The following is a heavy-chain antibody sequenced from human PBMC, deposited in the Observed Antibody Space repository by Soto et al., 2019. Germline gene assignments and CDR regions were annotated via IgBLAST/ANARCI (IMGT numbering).Heavy chain of an antibody. CDR2: ISGSGGST. CDR3: AKTGTIFGVVIIQYYYYMDV. Sequence: EVQLLESGGGLVQPGGSLRLSCTASGFTFSSYAMSWVRQAPGKGLEWVSAISGSGGSTYYADSVKGRFTISRDNSKNTLYLQMNSLRAEDTAVYYCAKTGTIFGVVIIQYYYYMDVWGKGTTVTVSS. J-gene: IGHJ6*03. CDR1: GFTFSSYA. V-gene: IGHV3-23*01. D-gene: IGHD3-3*01.